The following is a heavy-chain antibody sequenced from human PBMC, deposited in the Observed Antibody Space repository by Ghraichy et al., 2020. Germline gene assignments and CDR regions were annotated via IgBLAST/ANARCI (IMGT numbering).Heavy chain of an antibody. J-gene: IGHJ4*02. Sequence: SETLSLTCTVSGDSISNINHHWGWIRQAPGKGLKWIGSIYYNGNRYDNPSLRSRVTLSVDTSKNQFSLKLTSVTAADTAIYYCANSYYYGSGTHRFDYWGQGTLVTVSS. CDR2: IYYNGNR. D-gene: IGHD3-10*01. CDR1: GDSISNINHH. V-gene: IGHV4-39*01. CDR3: ANSYYYGSGTHRFDY.